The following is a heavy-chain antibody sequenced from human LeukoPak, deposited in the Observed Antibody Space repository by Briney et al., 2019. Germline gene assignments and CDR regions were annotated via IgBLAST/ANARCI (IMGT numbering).Heavy chain of an antibody. Sequence: GGSLRLSCAASGFSFSNYAMNWVRQAPGKGLEWVSGISGSGGGTNYADSVKARFTISRDNSKNTLYLQMNSLRAEDMAVYYCAKHVIGSGSYYFDYWGQGTLVTVSS. CDR3: AKHVIGSGSYYFDY. J-gene: IGHJ4*02. CDR1: GFSFSNYA. D-gene: IGHD3-10*01. CDR2: ISGSGGGT. V-gene: IGHV3-23*01.